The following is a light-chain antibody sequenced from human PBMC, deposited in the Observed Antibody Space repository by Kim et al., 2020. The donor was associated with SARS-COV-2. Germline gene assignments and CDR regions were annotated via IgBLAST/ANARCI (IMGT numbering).Light chain of an antibody. Sequence: LAPGEGATLSCRASQSLSNSLAWYQQRPGQAPRLLIYDTFNRAAGIPARFSGSGSGTDFTLNISTLEPEDFAVYFCQQRGNWPPTFGGGTKVDIK. J-gene: IGKJ4*01. CDR2: DTF. CDR3: QQRGNWPPT. V-gene: IGKV3-11*01. CDR1: QSLSNS.